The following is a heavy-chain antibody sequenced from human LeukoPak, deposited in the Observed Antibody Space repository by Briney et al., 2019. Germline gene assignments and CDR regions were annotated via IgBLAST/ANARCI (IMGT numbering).Heavy chain of an antibody. Sequence: GGSLRLSCAASGFTFSRFAMSWVLQAPGKGLEWVSTISGSGVTTSYADSVKGRFTFSRDNSKNTLYLQMNSLRAEDTAVYYCAKDLPDYGDYIEGYWGQGTLVTVSS. V-gene: IGHV3-23*01. J-gene: IGHJ4*02. D-gene: IGHD4-17*01. CDR2: ISGSGVTT. CDR1: GFTFSRFA. CDR3: AKDLPDYGDYIEGY.